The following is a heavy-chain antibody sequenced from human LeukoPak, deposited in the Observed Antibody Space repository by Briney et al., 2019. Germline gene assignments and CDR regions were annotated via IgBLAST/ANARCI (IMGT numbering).Heavy chain of an antibody. J-gene: IGHJ5*02. CDR2: INPNSGGT. Sequence: ASVKVSCKASGYTFTGYYMHWVRQAPGQGLEWMGWINPNSGGTNYAQKFQGRVTMTRDTSISTAYMELSRLRSDDTAVYYCARRYGDYVRWFDRWGQGTLVTVSS. CDR1: GYTFTGYY. V-gene: IGHV1-2*02. D-gene: IGHD4-17*01. CDR3: ARRYGDYVRWFDR.